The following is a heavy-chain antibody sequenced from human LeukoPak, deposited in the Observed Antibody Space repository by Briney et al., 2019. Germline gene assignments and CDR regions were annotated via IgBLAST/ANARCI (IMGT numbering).Heavy chain of an antibody. D-gene: IGHD6-13*01. CDR2: ISYDGSNK. CDR1: GFTFSSYA. CDR3: ARAHSSSWYLDY. J-gene: IGHJ4*02. V-gene: IGHV3-30*04. Sequence: GGSLRLSCAASGFTFSSYAMHWVRQAPGKGLEWVAVISYDGSNKYYADSVKGRFTISRDNSKNTLYLQMNSLRAEDTAVYYCARAHSSSWYLDYWGQGTLVTVSS.